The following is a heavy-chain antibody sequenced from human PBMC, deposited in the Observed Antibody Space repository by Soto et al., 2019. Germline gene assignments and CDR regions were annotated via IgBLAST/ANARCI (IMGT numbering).Heavy chain of an antibody. CDR2: IYFSGST. D-gene: IGHD2-15*01. CDR3: TRDVDVGEEDV. Sequence: QVQLQESGPGRVKPSETLSLTCTVSGGSVSGGSYYWNWIRQPPGKGLEWIGYIYFSGSTNYNPSLKSRVTMSIDTSKNQCSLKLSSVPAADTAVYFCTRDVDVGEEDVWGQGTTVTVSS. J-gene: IGHJ6*02. V-gene: IGHV4-61*01. CDR1: GGSVSGGSYY.